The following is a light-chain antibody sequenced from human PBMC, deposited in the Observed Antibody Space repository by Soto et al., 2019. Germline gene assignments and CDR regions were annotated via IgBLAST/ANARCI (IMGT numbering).Light chain of an antibody. CDR3: QQYNIYPLT. J-gene: IGKJ4*01. V-gene: IGKV1-5*03. CDR1: QSISIW. CDR2: KAS. Sequence: DIQMTQSPSTLSASVGDRVTITCRASQSISIWLAWYQQKPGKAPKLLIYKASTLESGVPSRFSGSGSGAEFTLTISSLQPDDFATYYCQQYNIYPLTVGGGTKVEIK.